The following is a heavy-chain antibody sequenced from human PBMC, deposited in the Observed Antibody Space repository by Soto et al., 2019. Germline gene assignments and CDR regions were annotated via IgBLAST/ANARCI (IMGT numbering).Heavy chain of an antibody. CDR2: ISSSGTTI. D-gene: IGHD3-22*01. J-gene: IGHJ3*02. CDR3: ARDGDYYESSGYFLREAFEI. V-gene: IGHV3-11*01. CDR1: GFTFSDYY. Sequence: QVQLVESGGGLVKPGGSLRLSCTASGFTFSDYYMSWIRQAPGKGLEWVSYISSSGTTIDYADSVKGRLTISRDNAKNVLHLQMNSLRVEDTAVYYCARDGDYYESSGYFLREAFEIWGQGTMVTVSS.